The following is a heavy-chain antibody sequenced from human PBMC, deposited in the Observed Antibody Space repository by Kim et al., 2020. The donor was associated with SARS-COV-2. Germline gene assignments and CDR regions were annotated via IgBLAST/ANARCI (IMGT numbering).Heavy chain of an antibody. V-gene: IGHV1-3*01. CDR3: ARDGSGRSGLDYYYGMDV. Sequence: ASVKVSCKASGYTFTSYAMHWVRQAPGQRLEWMGWINAGNGNTKYSQKFQGRVTITRDTSASTAYMELSSLRSEDTAVYYCARDGSGRSGLDYYYGMDVWGQGTTGTVSS. D-gene: IGHD3-10*01. CDR1: GYTFTSYA. J-gene: IGHJ6*02. CDR2: INAGNGNT.